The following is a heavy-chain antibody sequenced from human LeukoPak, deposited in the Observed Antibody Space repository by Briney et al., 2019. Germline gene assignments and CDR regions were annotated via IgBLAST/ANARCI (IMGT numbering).Heavy chain of an antibody. J-gene: IGHJ4*02. V-gene: IGHV1-18*01. D-gene: IGHD3-10*01. Sequence: ASVEVSCKASGYTFTSYGISWVRQAPGQGLEWMGWISAYNGNTNYAQKLQGRVTMTTDTSTSTAYMELRSLRSDDTAVYYCARVRVITYYYGSGSAVTLAYWGQGTLVTVSS. CDR3: ARVRVITYYYGSGSAVTLAY. CDR1: GYTFTSYG. CDR2: ISAYNGNT.